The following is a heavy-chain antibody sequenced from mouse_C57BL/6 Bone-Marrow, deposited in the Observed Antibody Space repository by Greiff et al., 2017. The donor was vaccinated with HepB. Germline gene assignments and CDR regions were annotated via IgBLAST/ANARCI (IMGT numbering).Heavy chain of an antibody. CDR3: ARRGDGNYWYFDV. D-gene: IGHD2-1*01. CDR2: IHPNSGST. V-gene: IGHV1-64*01. Sequence: QVQLQQPGAELVKPGASVKLSCKASGYTFTSYWMHWVRQRPGQGLEWIGMIHPNSGSTNYNEKFKSKATLTVDKSSSTAYMQLSSLTSEDSAVYYCARRGDGNYWYFDVWGTGTTVTVSS. J-gene: IGHJ1*03. CDR1: GYTFTSYW.